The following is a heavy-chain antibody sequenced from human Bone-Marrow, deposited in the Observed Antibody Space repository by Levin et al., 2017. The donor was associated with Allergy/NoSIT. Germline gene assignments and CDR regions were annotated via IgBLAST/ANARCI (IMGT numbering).Heavy chain of an antibody. CDR1: GFTFSDYY. J-gene: IGHJ5*02. V-gene: IGHV3-72*01. Sequence: GGSLRLSCAASGFTFSDYYMDWVRQAPGKGLEWVGRGRDRLNGYTATYAASVRDRFTISRDDSRNSVYLQMSSLKTDDTAVYYSTQGHELGGPDFDPWGQGTLVTVSS. D-gene: IGHD3-16*01. CDR3: TQGHELGGPDFDP. CDR2: GRDRLNGYTA.